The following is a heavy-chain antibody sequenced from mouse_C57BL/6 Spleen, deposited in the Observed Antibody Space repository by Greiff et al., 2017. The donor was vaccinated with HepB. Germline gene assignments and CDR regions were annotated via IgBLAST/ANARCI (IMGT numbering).Heavy chain of an antibody. V-gene: IGHV5-17*01. Sequence: EVKLEESGGGLVKPGGSLKLSCAASGFTFSDYGMHWVRQAPEKGLEWVAYISSGSSTIYYADTVKGRFTISRDNAKNTLFLQMTSLRSEDTAMYYCARPIYYDYDVNAMDYWGQGTSVTVSS. J-gene: IGHJ4*01. D-gene: IGHD2-4*01. CDR3: ARPIYYDYDVNAMDY. CDR1: GFTFSDYG. CDR2: ISSGSSTI.